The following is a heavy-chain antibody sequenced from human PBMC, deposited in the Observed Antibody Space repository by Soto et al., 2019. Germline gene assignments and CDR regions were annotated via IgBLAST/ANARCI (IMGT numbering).Heavy chain of an antibody. Sequence: QVQLQESGPGLVKPSQTLSLTCTVSGGSISSGGYYWSWIRQHPGKGLEWIGYIYYSGSTYYNPSLKSRVTLSVDSSKTQFALKLSSVTAADTAGYYCARTAMGAYFDYWGQGTLVTVSS. J-gene: IGHJ4*02. D-gene: IGHD5-18*01. V-gene: IGHV4-31*03. CDR2: IYYSGST. CDR1: GGSISSGGYY. CDR3: ARTAMGAYFDY.